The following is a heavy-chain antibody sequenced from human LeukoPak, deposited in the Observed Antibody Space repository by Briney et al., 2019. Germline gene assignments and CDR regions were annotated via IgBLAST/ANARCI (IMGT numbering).Heavy chain of an antibody. V-gene: IGHV3-53*01. J-gene: IGHJ4*02. D-gene: IGHD6-19*01. CDR2: IYSGGST. CDR3: ARDSSSGWYDFDY. CDR1: GFTFSSNY. Sequence: GGSLRLSCAASGFTFSSNYMSWVRQAPGKGLEWVSVIYSGGSTYYADSVKGRFTISRDNSKNTLYLQMNSLRAEDTAVYYCARDSSSGWYDFDYWGQGTLVTVSS.